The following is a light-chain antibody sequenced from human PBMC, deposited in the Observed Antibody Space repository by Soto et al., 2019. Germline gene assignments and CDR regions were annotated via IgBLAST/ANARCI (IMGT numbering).Light chain of an antibody. CDR2: WAS. Sequence: DAVMTQSPESLAASVGERATMRCKSSQGLLYSLDNKSYVAWYQQKPGQPPKLLIYWASTRPSGGPARFSGSASGKVSTLPITGRRVEGEALYFDEQYLHPPRTFGKGTKGKI. V-gene: IGKV4-1*01. CDR1: QGLLYSLDNKSY. CDR3: EQYLHPPRT. J-gene: IGKJ1*01.